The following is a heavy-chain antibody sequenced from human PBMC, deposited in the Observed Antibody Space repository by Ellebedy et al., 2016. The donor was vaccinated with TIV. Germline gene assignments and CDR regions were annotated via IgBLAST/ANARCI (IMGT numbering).Heavy chain of an antibody. V-gene: IGHV5-51*01. D-gene: IGHD3-10*01. CDR3: ARAFLQGVRGRRSSFKY. CDR2: IFPGDSDT. J-gene: IGHJ4*02. Sequence: GESLKISCQDSGYSFTNYWIGWVRQMPGKGLEWMGIIFPGDSDTRYSPSFEGQVTISADKSIKTAYLQWSSLKATDTAIYYCARAFLQGVRGRRSSFKYWGQGTLVTVSS. CDR1: GYSFTNYW.